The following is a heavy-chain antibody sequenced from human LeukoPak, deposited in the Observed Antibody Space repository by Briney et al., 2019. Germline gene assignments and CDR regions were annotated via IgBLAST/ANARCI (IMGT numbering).Heavy chain of an antibody. Sequence: PSQTLSLTCTVSGGSISSADYYWSWIRQPPGKGLEWIGNIHHSGSTYYNPSLKSRVTISVDTSKDQLSLKLSSVTAADTAVYYCARVAAGIGFFQHWGQGTLVTVSS. CDR2: IHHSGST. V-gene: IGHV4-30-4*08. J-gene: IGHJ1*01. CDR3: ARVAAGIGFFQH. D-gene: IGHD6-13*01. CDR1: GGSISSADYY.